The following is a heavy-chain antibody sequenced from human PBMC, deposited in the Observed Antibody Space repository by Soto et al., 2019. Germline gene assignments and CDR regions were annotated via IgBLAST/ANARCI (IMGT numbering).Heavy chain of an antibody. CDR3: ARGYCSSTICHIWDNWSEP. V-gene: IGHV4-59*01. D-gene: IGHD2-2*02. J-gene: IGHJ5*02. CDR1: GGSISSYY. Sequence: SETLSLTCTVSGGSISSYYWSWIRQPPGKGLEWIGYIYYRGSTNYNPSLKSRVTISVATSKNQFSLKLSSVTAADTAVYYCARGYCSSTICHIWDNWSEPWGQGTLVTVSS. CDR2: IYYRGST.